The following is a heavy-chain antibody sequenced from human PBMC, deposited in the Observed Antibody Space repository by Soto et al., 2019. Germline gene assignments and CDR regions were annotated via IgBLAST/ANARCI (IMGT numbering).Heavy chain of an antibody. D-gene: IGHD5-18*01. CDR1: GGTFSSYA. Sequence: QVQLVQSGAEVKKPGSSVKVSCKASGGTFSSYAISWVRQAPGQGLEWMGGIIPIFGTANYAPKFQGRVTITADESTSTAYMELSSLRSEDTAVYYCARGRPPNTAMVSHYYYYGMDVWGQGTTVTVSS. CDR2: IIPIFGTA. J-gene: IGHJ6*02. V-gene: IGHV1-69*01. CDR3: ARGRPPNTAMVSHYYYYGMDV.